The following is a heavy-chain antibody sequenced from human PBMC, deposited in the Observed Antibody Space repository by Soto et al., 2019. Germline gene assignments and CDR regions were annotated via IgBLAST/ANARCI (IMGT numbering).Heavy chain of an antibody. V-gene: IGHV4-31*02. Sequence: PSETLSLTXTVSGGSINSGGYYWSWIRQHPGKGLEWIGDIYYRGSTNYNPSLKSRVTISIDTSKNQFSLKLSSVTAADTAVYYCARAQTFFGIITVFDNWGQGTLVTVSS. J-gene: IGHJ4*02. CDR2: IYYRGST. D-gene: IGHD3-3*01. CDR1: GGSINSGGYY. CDR3: ARAQTFFGIITVFDN.